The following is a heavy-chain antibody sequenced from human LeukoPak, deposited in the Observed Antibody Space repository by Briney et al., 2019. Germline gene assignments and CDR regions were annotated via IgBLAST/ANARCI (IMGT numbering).Heavy chain of an antibody. V-gene: IGHV3-23*01. D-gene: IGHD6-13*01. CDR3: TSGGAAAGTGY. CDR1: GFTFSSYG. Sequence: GGSLRLSCAASGFTFSSYGMSWVRQAPGKGLEWGSAISGSGGSTYYADSVKGRFTISRDNSKNTAYLQMNSLKTEDTAVYYCTSGGAAAGTGYWGQGTLVTVSS. J-gene: IGHJ4*02. CDR2: ISGSGGST.